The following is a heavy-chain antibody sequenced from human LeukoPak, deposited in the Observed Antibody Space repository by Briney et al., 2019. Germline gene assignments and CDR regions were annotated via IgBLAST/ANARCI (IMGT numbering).Heavy chain of an antibody. CDR2: IYTSGST. CDR1: GGSISSYY. CDR3: ARETYDSSVYFRYYFDY. J-gene: IGHJ4*02. D-gene: IGHD3-22*01. Sequence: PSETLSLTCTVSGGSISSYYWSWIRQPAGKGLEWIGRIYTSGSTNYNPSLKSRVTMSVDTSKNQFSLKLSSVTAADTAVYYCARETYDSSVYFRYYFDYWGQGTLVTVSS. V-gene: IGHV4-4*07.